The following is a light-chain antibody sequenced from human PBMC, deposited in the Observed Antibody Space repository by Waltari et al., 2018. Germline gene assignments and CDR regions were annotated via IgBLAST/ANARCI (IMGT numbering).Light chain of an antibody. Sequence: QSALTQLPSAPGSPGPSVTMSCTGPISDAGGDNYVSWYQQHPGKAPTLLIYQVSKRPSGVPDRFSGSKSGNTASLTVSGLQAEDEAEYFCTSHAGTNSVFGGGTKLTVL. V-gene: IGLV2-8*01. CDR1: ISDAGGDNY. CDR2: QVS. CDR3: TSHAGTNSV. J-gene: IGLJ3*02.